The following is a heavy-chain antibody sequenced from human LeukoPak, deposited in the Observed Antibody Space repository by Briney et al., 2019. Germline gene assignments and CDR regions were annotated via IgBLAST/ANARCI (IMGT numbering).Heavy chain of an antibody. CDR2: VSGVNGDT. Sequence: ASVKVSCKTSGYTFDSFGVSWVRQAPGQGLEWMGWVSGVNGDTKYAQKVKGRVTLTTDTSTSTAYMELRSLRSDDTAVYYCARDQGYYGSGSYYNLGDDAFDIWGQGTMVTVSS. V-gene: IGHV1-18*01. D-gene: IGHD3-10*01. J-gene: IGHJ3*02. CDR3: ARDQGYYGSGSYYNLGDDAFDI. CDR1: GYTFDSFG.